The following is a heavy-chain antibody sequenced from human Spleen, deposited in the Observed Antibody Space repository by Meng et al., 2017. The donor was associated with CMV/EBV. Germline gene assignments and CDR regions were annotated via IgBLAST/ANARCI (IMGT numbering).Heavy chain of an antibody. CDR3: ARGELRQLRNYYGMDV. CDR2: INSDGSST. J-gene: IGHJ6*02. CDR1: GFTFSSYW. V-gene: IGHV3-74*01. D-gene: IGHD3-10*01. Sequence: ETLSLTCAASGFTFSSYWMHWVRQAPGKGLVWVSRINSDGSSTSYADSVKGRFTISRDNAKNTLYLQMNSLRAEDTAVYYCARGELRQLRNYYGMDVWGQGTTVTVSS.